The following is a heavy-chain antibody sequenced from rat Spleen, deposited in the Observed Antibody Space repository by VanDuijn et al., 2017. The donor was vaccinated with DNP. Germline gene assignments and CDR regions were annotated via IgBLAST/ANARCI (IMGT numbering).Heavy chain of an antibody. CDR3: TREYATTGIKDWYFDF. CDR2: MWYDGDT. V-gene: IGHV2-63*01. J-gene: IGHJ1*01. CDR1: GFSLTSYS. Sequence: QVQLKESGPGLVQPSETLSLTCTVSGFSLTSYSVSWVRQPSGKGPEWMGRMWYDGDTAYNSALKSRLSIRRDASKNQVFLKMNSLQTDDTGTYYCTREYATTGIKDWYFDFWGPGTMVTVSS. D-gene: IGHD1-9*01.